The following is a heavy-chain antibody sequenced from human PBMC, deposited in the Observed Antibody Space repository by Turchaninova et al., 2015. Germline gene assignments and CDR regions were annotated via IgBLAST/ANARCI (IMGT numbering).Heavy chain of an antibody. CDR2: ICDDVNNK. V-gene: IGHV3-33*01. J-gene: IGHJ1*01. Sequence: QVQLVEAGGGVVQPGGCLGLPWEACGVTFNSQGLHRVRQAPGEGLEWGAVICDDVNNKYYADSVKGRFTISRDNSKNTLYLQMNSLRAEDTAVYYCARDWAPYSGSYGTQYFQHWGQGTLVTVSS. CDR1: GVTFNSQG. CDR3: ARDWAPYSGSYGTQYFQH. D-gene: IGHD1-26*01.